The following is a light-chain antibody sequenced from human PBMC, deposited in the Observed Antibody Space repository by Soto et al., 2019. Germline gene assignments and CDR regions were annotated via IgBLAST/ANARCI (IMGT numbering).Light chain of an antibody. CDR2: SNN. J-gene: IGLJ1*01. CDR3: AAWHDSLDTLYV. V-gene: IGLV1-44*01. Sequence: QSVLTHPPLSSFNRGHRFTISWSGSSSNIGSNAVNCYQQVPGTAPKLLIYSNNQRPSGVPARFSGSKSGTSASLAISGLQADDEADYYCAAWHDSLDTLYVFGTGPKATVL. CDR1: SSNIGSNA.